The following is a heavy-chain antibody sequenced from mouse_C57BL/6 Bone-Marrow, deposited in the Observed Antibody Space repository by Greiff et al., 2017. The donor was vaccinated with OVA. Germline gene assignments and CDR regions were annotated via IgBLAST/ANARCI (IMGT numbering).Heavy chain of an antibody. CDR1: GFTFSNYW. D-gene: IGHD2-1*01. V-gene: IGHV6-3*01. CDR2: IRLKSDNYAT. CDR3: TALLHYYGTAMDY. J-gene: IGHJ4*01. Sequence: EVKVEESGGGLVQPGGSMKLSCVASGFTFSNYWMNWVRQSPEKGLEWVAQIRLKSDNYATHYAESVKGRFTISRDDSKSSVYLQMNNLRAEDTGIYYCTALLHYYGTAMDYWGQGTSVTVSS.